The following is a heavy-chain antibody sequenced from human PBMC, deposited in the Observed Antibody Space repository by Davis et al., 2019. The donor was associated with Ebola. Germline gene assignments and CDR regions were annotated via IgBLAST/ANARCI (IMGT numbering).Heavy chain of an antibody. D-gene: IGHD5-24*01. V-gene: IGHV3-7*01. Sequence: GESLKISCAASGFTFSDYYMSWIRQAPGKGLEWVANIKQDGSEKYYVDSVKGRFTISRDNAKKSLYLQMNSLRAEDTAVYYCARDGVRGGYNFDYWGQGTLVAVSA. CDR2: IKQDGSEK. CDR3: ARDGVRGGYNFDY. CDR1: GFTFSDYY. J-gene: IGHJ4*02.